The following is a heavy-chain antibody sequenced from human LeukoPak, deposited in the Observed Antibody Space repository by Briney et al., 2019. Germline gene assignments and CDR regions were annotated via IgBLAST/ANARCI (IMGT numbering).Heavy chain of an antibody. Sequence: GWIRQPPGKGLEWIGNIYYSGSTYYNPSLKSRVTISVDTSKNQFSLKLSSVTAADTAVYYCASWVQGEVQLERREDWFDPWGQGTLVTVSS. J-gene: IGHJ5*02. V-gene: IGHV4-39*01. D-gene: IGHD1-1*01. CDR3: ASWVQGEVQLERREDWFDP. CDR2: IYYSGST.